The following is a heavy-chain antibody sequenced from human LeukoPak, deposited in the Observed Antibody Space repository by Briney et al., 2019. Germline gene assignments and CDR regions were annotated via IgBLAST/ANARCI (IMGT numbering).Heavy chain of an antibody. D-gene: IGHD3-9*01. CDR2: ISAYNGNT. CDR3: ARGIEDYDILTGYLNN. V-gene: IGHV1-18*01. J-gene: IGHJ4*02. CDR1: GCTFTSYG. Sequence: GASVKVSFKASGCTFTSYGMSGVGQAPGQGLEWMGWISAYNGNTNYAQKLQGRVTMTTDTSTSTAYMELRSLRSDDTAVYYCARGIEDYDILTGYLNNWGQGTLVTVSS.